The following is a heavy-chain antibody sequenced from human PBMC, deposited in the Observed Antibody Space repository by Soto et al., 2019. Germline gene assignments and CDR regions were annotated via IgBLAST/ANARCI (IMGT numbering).Heavy chain of an antibody. CDR1: GYRFISYS. J-gene: IGHJ4*02. V-gene: IGHV1-18*01. Sequence: ASVKVSCKASGYRFISYSISWVRQAPGQGLEWMGWISTYNGNTNYAQKFQDRVTMTTDTFTSTAYMEMRSLRSDDTAVYYCARHGYSSSSDRAERSDYWGQGTLVTVSS. CDR2: ISTYNGNT. CDR3: ARHGYSSSSDRAERSDY. D-gene: IGHD6-6*01.